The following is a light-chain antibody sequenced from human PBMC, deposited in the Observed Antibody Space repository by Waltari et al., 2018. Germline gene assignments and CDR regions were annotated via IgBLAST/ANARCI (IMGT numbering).Light chain of an antibody. V-gene: IGLV3-25*03. J-gene: IGLJ2*01. CDR3: QSADASGTLQGV. CDR2: KDT. CDR1: ALPKQY. Sequence: SYELTQPPSVSVSPGQTARITCSGDALPKQYPYWYQQKPGQAPQLTLYKDTERPSGIPARFSGSNSGTTVTLTITGVQAEDEADYYCQSADASGTLQGVFGGGTKLTVL.